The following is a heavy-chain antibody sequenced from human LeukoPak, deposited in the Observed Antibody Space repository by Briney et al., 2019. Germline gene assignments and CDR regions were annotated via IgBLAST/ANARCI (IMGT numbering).Heavy chain of an antibody. J-gene: IGHJ3*02. CDR1: GYTFTSYG. D-gene: IGHD2-15*01. Sequence: VASVKVSCKASGYTFTSYGISWVRQAPGQGLEWMGWITAYNGNTNYAQKLQGRVTMTTDTSTSTAYMELRSLRSDDTAVYYCARDSYPMTVVASWAFDIWGQGTMVTVSS. V-gene: IGHV1-18*01. CDR2: ITAYNGNT. CDR3: ARDSYPMTVVASWAFDI.